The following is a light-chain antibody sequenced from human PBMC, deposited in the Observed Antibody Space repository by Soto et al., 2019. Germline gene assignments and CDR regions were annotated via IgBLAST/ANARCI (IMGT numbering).Light chain of an antibody. CDR2: DDS. V-gene: IGLV3-21*02. CDR3: HVWDSSGDHHVL. J-gene: IGLJ7*01. CDR1: NIGSQT. Sequence: SYELTQPPSVSVAPGQTARITCGGNNIGSQTVHRYQHKPGQAPVLVIYDDSDRPSGIPERFSGSNSGNTATLTISRVGAGDEADYYCHVWDSSGDHHVLFGGGTQLTVL.